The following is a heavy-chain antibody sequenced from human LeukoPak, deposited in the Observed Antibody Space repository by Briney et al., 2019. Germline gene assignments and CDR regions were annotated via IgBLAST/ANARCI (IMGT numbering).Heavy chain of an antibody. CDR3: ARDFGGSSYGYVWTSRAHSDY. CDR1: GYTFTSYA. J-gene: IGHJ4*02. V-gene: IGHV7-4-1*02. Sequence: ASVKVSCKASGYTFTSYAMNWVRQAPGQGLEWMGWINTNTGNPTYAQGFTGRFVFSLDTSVSTAYLQISSLKAEDTAVYYCARDFGGSSYGYVWTSRAHSDYWGQGTLVTVSS. CDR2: INTNTGNP. D-gene: IGHD5-18*01.